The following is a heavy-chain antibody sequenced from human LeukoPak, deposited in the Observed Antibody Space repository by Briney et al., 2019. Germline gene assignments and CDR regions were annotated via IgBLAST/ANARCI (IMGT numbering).Heavy chain of an antibody. CDR2: VFHSGDT. Sequence: SETLSLTCAVSGGSLISSSWWTWVRHPPGKRPEWIGEVFHSGDTIYTPSLESRVTISVDTAKNQFSLKMTSMTAADTALYFCARDRGADYWGQGILVTVSA. CDR3: ARDRGADY. V-gene: IGHV4-4*02. J-gene: IGHJ4*02. D-gene: IGHD2-15*01. CDR1: GGSLISSSW.